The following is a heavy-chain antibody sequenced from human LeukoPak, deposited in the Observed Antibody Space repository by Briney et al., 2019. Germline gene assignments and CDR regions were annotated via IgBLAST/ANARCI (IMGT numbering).Heavy chain of an antibody. CDR1: GFTFSSYA. CDR2: ISYDGSNK. J-gene: IGHJ6*02. CDR3: ALDSNSFNHAGQYYYYGMDV. D-gene: IGHD1-14*01. V-gene: IGHV3-30*04. Sequence: GGSLRLSCAASGFTFSSYAMHWVRQAPGKGLEWVAVISYDGSNKYYADSVKGRFTISRDNSKNTLYLQMNSLRAEDTAVYYCALDSNSFNHAGQYYYYGMDVWGQGTTVTVSS.